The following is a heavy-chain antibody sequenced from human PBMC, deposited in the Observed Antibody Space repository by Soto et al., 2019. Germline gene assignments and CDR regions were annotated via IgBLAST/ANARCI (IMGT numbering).Heavy chain of an antibody. CDR2: ISSSSNYI. CDR3: ASEQWAGGMDV. Sequence: EVQLVESGGGLVKPGGSLRLSCAASGFTFSSYSMNWVRQTPGKGLEWVSSISSSSNYIYYADSVKGRFTISRDNANNSLYLQMNSLRAEDTAVYYCASEQWAGGMDVWGQGTTVTVSS. J-gene: IGHJ6*02. D-gene: IGHD6-19*01. CDR1: GFTFSSYS. V-gene: IGHV3-21*01.